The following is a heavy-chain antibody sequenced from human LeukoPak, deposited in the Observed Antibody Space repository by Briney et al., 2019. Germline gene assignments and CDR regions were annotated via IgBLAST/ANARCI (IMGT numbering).Heavy chain of an antibody. CDR2: IYHSGST. CDR1: GGSISSSNW. Sequence: SGTLSLTCAVSGGSISSSNWWSWVRQPPGKGLEWIGEIYHSGSTNYNPSLKSRVTISVDKSKNQFSLKLSSVTAADTAVYYCAREKLELSRNDAFDIWGQGTLVTVSS. V-gene: IGHV4-4*02. D-gene: IGHD1-7*01. CDR3: AREKLELSRNDAFDI. J-gene: IGHJ3*02.